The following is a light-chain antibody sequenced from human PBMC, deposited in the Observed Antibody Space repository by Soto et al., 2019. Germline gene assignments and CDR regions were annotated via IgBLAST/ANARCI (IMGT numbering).Light chain of an antibody. CDR3: QQYGSSPPLT. CDR1: QSVSSRY. J-gene: IGKJ4*01. V-gene: IGKV3-20*01. CDR2: GAS. Sequence: EIVLTHSPGTLSLSPGERATLSCRASQSVSSRYLAWYQQKPGQAPRLLIYGASSRATATPDRFSGSGSGTDFTLTISRLEPEDFAMYYCQQYGSSPPLTFGGGTKVDIK.